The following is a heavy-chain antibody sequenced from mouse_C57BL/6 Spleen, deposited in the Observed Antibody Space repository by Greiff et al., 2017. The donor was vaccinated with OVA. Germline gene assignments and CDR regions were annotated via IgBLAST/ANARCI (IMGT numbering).Heavy chain of an antibody. V-gene: IGHV2-2*01. Sequence: VTLMESGPGLVQPSQSLSITCTVSGFSLTSYGVHWVRQSPGKGLEWLGVIWSGGSTDYNAAFISRLSISKDNTKSKVFFKMNSLQADDTAIYYCARGDYDYFDYWGQGTTLTVAS. D-gene: IGHD2-4*01. J-gene: IGHJ2*01. CDR2: IWSGGST. CDR1: GFSLTSYG. CDR3: ARGDYDYFDY.